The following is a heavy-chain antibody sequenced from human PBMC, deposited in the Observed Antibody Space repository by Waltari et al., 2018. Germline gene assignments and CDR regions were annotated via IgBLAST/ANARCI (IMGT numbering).Heavy chain of an antibody. CDR1: GFTARNSS. J-gene: IGHJ4*02. D-gene: IGHD5-18*01. V-gene: IGHV3-53*01. CDR2: IYSEGHT. CDR3: TRDRGAPATAMGFDS. Sequence: EVQVEESGGDLIQPGGSLRLSCAVSGFTARNSSMRWVRQAPGKGLEWVSIIYSEGHTNYADSVKDRFIISRDNSKNTVDLQMNSLRVEDTAMYYCTRDRGAPATAMGFDSWGQGTLVTVSS.